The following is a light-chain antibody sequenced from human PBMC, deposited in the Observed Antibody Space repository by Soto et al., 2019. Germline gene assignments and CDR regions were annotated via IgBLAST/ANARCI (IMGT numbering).Light chain of an antibody. CDR2: GNS. CDR1: SSNIGAHYD. V-gene: IGLV1-40*01. Sequence: SVLTQPPSVSGAPGQRVTISCTGSSSNIGAHYDVHWYQQLPGTAPKLLIYGNSNRPSGVPDRFSGSKSGTSASLAITGLQAEDEADYYCQSYDNSLSVYVFGTGTKVNVL. CDR3: QSYDNSLSVYV. J-gene: IGLJ1*01.